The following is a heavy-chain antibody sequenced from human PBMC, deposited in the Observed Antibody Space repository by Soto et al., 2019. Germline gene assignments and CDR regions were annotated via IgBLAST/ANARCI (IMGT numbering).Heavy chain of an antibody. J-gene: IGHJ4*02. V-gene: IGHV1-69*01. CDR3: ARARDSSGYSLNYFDY. D-gene: IGHD3-22*01. Sequence: QVQLVQSGAEVKKPGSSVKVSCKASGGTFSSYAISWVRQAPGQGLEWMGGIIPIFGTANYAQKFQGRVTMTADESTRTAYMELSSLRSDDTAVYYCARARDSSGYSLNYFDYWGQGTLVTVSS. CDR1: GGTFSSYA. CDR2: IIPIFGTA.